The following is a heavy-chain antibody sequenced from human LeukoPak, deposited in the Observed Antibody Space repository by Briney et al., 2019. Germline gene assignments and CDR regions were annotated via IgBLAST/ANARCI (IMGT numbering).Heavy chain of an antibody. V-gene: IGHV4-39*07. CDR1: GGSISSSSYY. J-gene: IGHJ6*02. CDR3: ARVSADHYYYYGMDV. CDR2: IYYSGST. Sequence: SETLSLTCTVSGGSISSSSYYWGWIRQPPGKGLEWIGSIYYSGSTYFNPSLKSRVTISVDTSKNQFSLKLSSVTAADTAVYYCARVSADHYYYYGMDVWGQGTTVTVSS.